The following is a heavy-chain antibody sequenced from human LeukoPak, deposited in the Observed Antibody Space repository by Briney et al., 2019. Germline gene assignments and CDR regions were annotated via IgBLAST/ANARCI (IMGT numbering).Heavy chain of an antibody. D-gene: IGHD1-1*01. V-gene: IGHV1-69*04. Sequence: ASVKVSCRASGGTFSSYAINWVRQAPGQGLEWMGRIIPILGITNYAQKFQDRVSITADKSTSTAYVELRSLRSEDTAVYYCARDGHTYNMDVWGQGTTVTVSS. J-gene: IGHJ6*02. CDR2: IIPILGIT. CDR3: ARDGHTYNMDV. CDR1: GGTFSSYA.